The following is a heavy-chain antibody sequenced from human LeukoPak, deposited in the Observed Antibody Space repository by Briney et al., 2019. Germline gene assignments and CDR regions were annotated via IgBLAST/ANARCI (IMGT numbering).Heavy chain of an antibody. V-gene: IGHV4-30-2*01. CDR3: ARVGNWVGP. D-gene: IGHD1-26*01. CDR1: GGSISSNAYS. CDR2: IYQSGNT. J-gene: IGHJ5*01. Sequence: SETLSLTCAVSGGSISSNAYSWSWIRQPPGKGLKWIGYIYQSGNTYYNPSLKSRVTISIGRSKNQFSLNLSSVTAADTAVYYCARVGNWVGPWGQGTLVTVSS.